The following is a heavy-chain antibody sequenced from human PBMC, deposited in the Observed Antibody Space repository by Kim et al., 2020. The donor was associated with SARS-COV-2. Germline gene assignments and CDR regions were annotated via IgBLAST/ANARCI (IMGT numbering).Heavy chain of an antibody. CDR1: GGSISSYY. Sequence: SETLSLTCTVSGGSISSYYWSWIRQPAGKGLEWIGRIYTSGSTNYNPSLKSRVTMSVDTSKNQFSLKLSSVTAADTALYYCARESWGDGGSFPDYYYGMDVWGQGTTVTVSS. CDR2: IYTSGST. D-gene: IGHD1-26*01. V-gene: IGHV4-4*07. J-gene: IGHJ6*02. CDR3: ARESWGDGGSFPDYYYGMDV.